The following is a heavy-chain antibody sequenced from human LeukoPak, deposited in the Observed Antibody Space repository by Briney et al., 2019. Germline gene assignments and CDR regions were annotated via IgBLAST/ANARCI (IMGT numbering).Heavy chain of an antibody. D-gene: IGHD1-26*01. J-gene: IGHJ4*02. CDR1: GFTFTSSA. Sequence: GTSVKVSCKASGFTFTSSAMQWVRQARGQRLEWIGWIVVGSGNTNYAQKFQERVTITRDMSTSTAYMELRSLRSDDTAVYYCARRRSNSGSYYADYWGQGTLVTVSS. CDR3: ARRRSNSGSYYADY. CDR2: IVVGSGNT. V-gene: IGHV1-58*02.